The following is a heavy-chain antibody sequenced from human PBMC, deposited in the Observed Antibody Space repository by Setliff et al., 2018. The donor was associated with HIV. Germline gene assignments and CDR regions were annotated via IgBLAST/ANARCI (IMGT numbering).Heavy chain of an antibody. CDR2: ISSKSSYI. D-gene: IGHD6-19*01. J-gene: IGHJ4*02. CDR1: GFTFSVYN. V-gene: IGHV3-21*01. CDR3: AREGEGSGWSRLDN. Sequence: SCAASGFTFSVYNMNWVRQPPGKGLEWVSCISSKSSYIDYADSLKGRFTISRDNAKNSLYLQLNSLRAEDTAVYYCAREGEGSGWSRLDNWGQGTLVTV.